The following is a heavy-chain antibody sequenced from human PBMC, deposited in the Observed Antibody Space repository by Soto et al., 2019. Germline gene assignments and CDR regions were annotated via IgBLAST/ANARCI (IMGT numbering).Heavy chain of an antibody. V-gene: IGHV4-38-2*02. J-gene: IGHJ4*02. CDR2: VYNDGRT. Sequence: PSETLSLTCAVSGYSVSYAYWWGWIRQSPGKGLEWIGNVYNDGRTSYNPSLNSRGTVSMDKSKNQFSLELRSVTPADTAVYYCVRDDYICDYCRRFFDYWGRGTLVTVSS. CDR1: GYSVSYAYW. D-gene: IGHD3-16*01. CDR3: VRDDYICDYCRRFFDY.